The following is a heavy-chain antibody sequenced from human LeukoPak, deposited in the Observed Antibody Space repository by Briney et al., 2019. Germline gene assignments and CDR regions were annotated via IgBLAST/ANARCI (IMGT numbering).Heavy chain of an antibody. J-gene: IGHJ4*02. CDR1: RFTFSSYA. D-gene: IGHD2/OR15-2a*01. CDR3: AKGGSFTFASTYVTH. V-gene: IGHV3-23*01. Sequence: PGGSLRLSCAASRFTFSSYAMSWVRQAPGKGLEWVSGISGSGGSTHYADSVKGRFTISRDNPKNTLFLQMNSLRAEDTAVYYCAKGGSFTFASTYVTHWGQGALVTVSS. CDR2: ISGSGGST.